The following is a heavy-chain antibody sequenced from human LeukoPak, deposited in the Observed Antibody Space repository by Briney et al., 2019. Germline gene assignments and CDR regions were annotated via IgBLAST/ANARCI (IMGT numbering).Heavy chain of an antibody. V-gene: IGHV3-30*03. Sequence: GGSLRLSCAASGFTFSSYGMHWVRQAPGKGLEWVAVISYDGSNKYYADSVKGRFTISRDNSKNTLYLQMNSLRAEDTAVYYCARDQWYYYGSGSLNYWGQGTLVTVSS. D-gene: IGHD3-10*01. J-gene: IGHJ4*02. CDR2: ISYDGSNK. CDR1: GFTFSSYG. CDR3: ARDQWYYYGSGSLNY.